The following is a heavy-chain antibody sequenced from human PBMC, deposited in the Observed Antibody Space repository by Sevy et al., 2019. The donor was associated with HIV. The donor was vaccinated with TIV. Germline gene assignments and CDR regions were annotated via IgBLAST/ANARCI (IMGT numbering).Heavy chain of an antibody. D-gene: IGHD2-21*02. Sequence: GVSLRLSCAASGFTFSNFWMSWVRQAPGKGLEFVANIKQDGSENFYADSVKGRFTISRDNAKNSLFLQMNNLRVEETAVYYCARDHPSTAPFDYWGQGTLVTVSS. CDR1: GFTFSNFW. J-gene: IGHJ4*02. CDR2: IKQDGSEN. V-gene: IGHV3-7*03. CDR3: ARDHPSTAPFDY.